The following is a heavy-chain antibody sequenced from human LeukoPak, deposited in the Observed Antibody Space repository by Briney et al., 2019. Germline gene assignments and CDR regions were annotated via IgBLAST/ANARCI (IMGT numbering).Heavy chain of an antibody. CDR3: ARGGGIVVVPDDAFDI. J-gene: IGHJ3*02. CDR2: ISAYNGNT. D-gene: IGHD2-2*01. V-gene: IGHV1-18*01. Sequence: ASGKVSCTASGYPFTSSGISWVRQAPGQGLKWRGWISAYNGNTNYTKKLPGRVTMTTDTSTSTAYMELRRLRSDDTAVDYCARGGGIVVVPDDAFDIWGQGTMVTVSS. CDR1: GYPFTSSG.